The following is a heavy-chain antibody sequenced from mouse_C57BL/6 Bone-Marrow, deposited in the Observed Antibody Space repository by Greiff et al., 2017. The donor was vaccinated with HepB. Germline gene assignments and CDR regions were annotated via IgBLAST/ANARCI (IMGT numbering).Heavy chain of an antibody. D-gene: IGHD2-12*01. Sequence: VQLQQSGPVLVKPGASVKMSCKASGYTFTDYYMNWVKQSHGKSLEWIGVINPYNGGTSYNQKFKGKATLTVDKSSSTAYMELNSLTSEDSAVYYCARSDYSEGSWFAYWGQGTLVTVSA. CDR1: GYTFTDYY. J-gene: IGHJ3*01. CDR3: ARSDYSEGSWFAY. CDR2: INPYNGGT. V-gene: IGHV1-19*01.